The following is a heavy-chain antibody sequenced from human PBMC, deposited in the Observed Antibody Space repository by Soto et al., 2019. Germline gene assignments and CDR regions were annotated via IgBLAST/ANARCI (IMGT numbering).Heavy chain of an antibody. CDR2: ISYDETNK. Sequence: QVQLVESGGCVGQPGRSLRLACAASGFTFSTYGMHWVRQAPGKGLEWVAVISYDETNKYYEDSVKGRFTISRDNSKNTLYLEMSSLRAEDPSIYYCEKRSGYYFDSLGQGTLVTVSS. V-gene: IGHV3-30*18. D-gene: IGHD3-3*01. CDR1: GFTFSTYG. CDR3: EKRSGYYFDS. J-gene: IGHJ4*02.